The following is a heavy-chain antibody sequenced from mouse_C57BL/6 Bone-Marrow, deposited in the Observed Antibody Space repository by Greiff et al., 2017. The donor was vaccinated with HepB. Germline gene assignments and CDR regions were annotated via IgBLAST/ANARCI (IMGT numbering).Heavy chain of an antibody. CDR1: GFNIKDDY. Sequence: VQLKQSGAELVRPGASVKLSCTASGFNIKDDYMHWVKQRPEQGLEWIGWIDPENGDTEYASKFQGKATITADTSSNTAYLQLSSLTSEDTAVYYCTTDYDRVGGQGTLVTVSA. V-gene: IGHV14-4*01. CDR2: IDPENGDT. CDR3: TTDYDRV. D-gene: IGHD2-4*01. J-gene: IGHJ3*01.